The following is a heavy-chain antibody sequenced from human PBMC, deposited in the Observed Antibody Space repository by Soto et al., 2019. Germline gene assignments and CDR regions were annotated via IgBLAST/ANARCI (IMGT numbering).Heavy chain of an antibody. CDR2: LYCDDDK. J-gene: IGHJ3*01. CDR1: GFSLSSIGVG. D-gene: IGHD2-2*01. V-gene: IGHV2-5*02. CDR3: AHTIVVVPTAHDAFDV. Sequence: QITLKESGPTLVKPTQTLMLTCTFSGFSLSSIGVGVGWIRQPPGKALEWLGILYCDDDKHYSPSLKSRISIAKDTSKDQVVLTLTNMDPVDTATYYCAHTIVVVPTAHDAFDVWGQGTMVTVSS.